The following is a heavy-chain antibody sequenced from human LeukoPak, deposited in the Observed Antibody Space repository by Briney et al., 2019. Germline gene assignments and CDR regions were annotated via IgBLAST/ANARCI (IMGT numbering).Heavy chain of an antibody. CDR3: ATDRNKREFFLDN. CDR2: IWYDGSNK. D-gene: IGHD3-10*01. V-gene: IGHV3-33*01. Sequence: GGSLRLSCAASGFTFSSYGMHWVRQAPGKGLEWVAVIWYDGSNKYYADSVKGRFTISRDNSKNTLYLQMNSPRVEDTAVYYCATDRNKREFFLDNWGQGTPVTVSS. J-gene: IGHJ4*02. CDR1: GFTFSSYG.